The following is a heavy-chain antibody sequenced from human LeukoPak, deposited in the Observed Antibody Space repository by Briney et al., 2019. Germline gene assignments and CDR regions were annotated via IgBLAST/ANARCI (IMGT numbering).Heavy chain of an antibody. D-gene: IGHD2-2*01. CDR3: ARVRMGYCSSTSCLRLDY. J-gene: IGHJ4*02. V-gene: IGHV1-69*13. CDR1: GGTFNSYA. CDR2: IIPIFGTA. Sequence: ASVRVSCKASGGTFNSYAISWVRQAPGQGLEWMGGIIPIFGTANYAQKFQGRVTITADESTSTAYMELSSLRSEDTAVYYCARVRMGYCSSTSCLRLDYWGQGTLVTVSS.